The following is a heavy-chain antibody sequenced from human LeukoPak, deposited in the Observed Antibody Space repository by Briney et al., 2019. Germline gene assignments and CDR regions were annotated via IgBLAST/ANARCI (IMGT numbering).Heavy chain of an antibody. V-gene: IGHV4-34*01. D-gene: IGHD2-2*01. CDR2: INHSGST. CDR1: GGSFSGYY. Sequence: SETLSLTCAVYGGSFSGYYWSWIRQPPGKGLEWIGEINHSGSTNYDPSLKSRVTISADTSKNQFSLKLSSVTAADTAVYYCARASSTSCLCLSYWGQGTLVTVSS. J-gene: IGHJ4*02. CDR3: ARASSTSCLCLSY.